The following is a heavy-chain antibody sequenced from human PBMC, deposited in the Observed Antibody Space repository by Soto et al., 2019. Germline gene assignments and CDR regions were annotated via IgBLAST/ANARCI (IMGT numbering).Heavy chain of an antibody. J-gene: IGHJ6*02. D-gene: IGHD2-2*01. CDR2: IIPIFGTA. CDR3: ASGDCISPSCYYHYYYGMDV. V-gene: IGHV1-69*12. CDR1: GGTFSSYA. Sequence: QVQLVQSGAEVKKPGSSVKVSCKASGGTFSSYAISWVRQAPGQGLEWMGGIIPIFGTANYAQKFQGRVTITADESTSTAYMELSSLRSEDTAVYYCASGDCISPSCYYHYYYGMDVWGQGTTVTVSS.